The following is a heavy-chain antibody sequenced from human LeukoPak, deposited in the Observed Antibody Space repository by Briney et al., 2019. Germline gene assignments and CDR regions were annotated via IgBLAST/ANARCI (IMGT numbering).Heavy chain of an antibody. D-gene: IGHD3-10*01. CDR3: ARVSTPYLWFGESHHPAKRYYFDY. CDR2: INPSGGST. CDR1: GYTFTSYY. Sequence: ASVKVSCKASGYTFTSYYMHWVRQAPGQGLEWMGIINPSGGSTSYAQKFQGRVTMTRDTSTSTVYMELSSLRSEDTAVYYCARVSTPYLWFGESHHPAKRYYFDYWGQGTLVTVSS. V-gene: IGHV1-46*01. J-gene: IGHJ4*02.